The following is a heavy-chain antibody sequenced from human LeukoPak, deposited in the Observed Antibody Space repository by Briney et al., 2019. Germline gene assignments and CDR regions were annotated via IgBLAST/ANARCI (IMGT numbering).Heavy chain of an antibody. Sequence: GGSLRLSCAASGFTFSSYWMHWVRQAPGKGLVWVSRIKSDGSSTSYADSVKGRLTISIDNAKNTLYLQMNSLRAEDTAVYNCARARGGDSLFDYWGQGTLVTVSS. CDR2: IKSDGSST. J-gene: IGHJ4*02. CDR1: GFTFSSYW. CDR3: ARARGGDSLFDY. V-gene: IGHV3-74*01. D-gene: IGHD2-21*02.